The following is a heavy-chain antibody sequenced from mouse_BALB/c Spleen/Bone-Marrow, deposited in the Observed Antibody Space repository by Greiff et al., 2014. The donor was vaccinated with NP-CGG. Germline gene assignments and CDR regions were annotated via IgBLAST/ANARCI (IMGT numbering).Heavy chain of an antibody. CDR2: INPYNGDT. Sequence: VQLQQSGPELVKPAASVKISCKASGYSFTGYFMNWVMQSHGKSLEWIGRINPYNGDTFYNQKFKGKATLTVDKSSSTAHMELRSLASEDSAVYYCASSFITTAYYFDYWGQGTTLTVSS. V-gene: IGHV1-20*02. CDR1: GYSFTGYF. CDR3: ASSFITTAYYFDY. D-gene: IGHD1-2*01. J-gene: IGHJ2*01.